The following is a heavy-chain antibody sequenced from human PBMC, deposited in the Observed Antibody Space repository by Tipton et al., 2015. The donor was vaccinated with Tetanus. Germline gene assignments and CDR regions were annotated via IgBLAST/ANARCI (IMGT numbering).Heavy chain of an antibody. CDR3: ARGGSYSYGPRGFDL. CDR1: GGSSSSFY. V-gene: IGHV4-34*01. Sequence: TLSLTCTVSGGSSSSFYWSWIRQSPGKGLEWIGEINHSGSTTYSPSFKSRVTISVDTPKNQFSLKLTSLTVADTAVYYCARGGSYSYGPRGFDLWGRGTLVTVSS. D-gene: IGHD5-18*01. CDR2: INHSGST. J-gene: IGHJ2*01.